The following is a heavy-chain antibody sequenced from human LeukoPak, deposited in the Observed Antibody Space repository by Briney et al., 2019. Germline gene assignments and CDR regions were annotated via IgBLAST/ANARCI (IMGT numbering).Heavy chain of an antibody. CDR2: IHEDGSDK. Sequence: PGGSLRLSCVVSGFTFSSYWMNWVRQAPGKGLEWVANIHEDGSDKYYVDSVKGRFTISRDNSKNTLYLQMNSLRAEDTAVYFCARVGGFYYFDHWGQGTLVTVSS. D-gene: IGHD2/OR15-2a*01. J-gene: IGHJ4*02. CDR1: GFTFSSYW. V-gene: IGHV3-7*05. CDR3: ARVGGFYYFDH.